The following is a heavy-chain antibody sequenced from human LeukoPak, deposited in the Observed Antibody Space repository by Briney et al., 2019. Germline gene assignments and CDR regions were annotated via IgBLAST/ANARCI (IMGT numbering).Heavy chain of an antibody. CDR1: GFSFSNYA. Sequence: GGSLRLSCVPSGFSFSNYAMSWVRQAPGKGLEWVSSISGSGGSTHYVDSVKGRFTISRDKTKNTLYLQMNSLRAEDTAVYYCARSSYYDASGYYREYYFDSWGQGTLVTVSS. CDR2: ISGSGGST. V-gene: IGHV3-23*01. CDR3: ARSSYYDASGYYREYYFDS. D-gene: IGHD3-22*01. J-gene: IGHJ4*02.